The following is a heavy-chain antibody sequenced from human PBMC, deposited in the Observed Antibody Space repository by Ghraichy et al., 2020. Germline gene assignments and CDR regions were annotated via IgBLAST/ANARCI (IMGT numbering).Heavy chain of an antibody. CDR3: ARIWFGELLSPGKNWFDP. CDR1: GGSISSGGYY. V-gene: IGHV4-31*03. J-gene: IGHJ5*02. Sequence: SETLSLTCTVSGGSISSGGYYWSWIRQHPGKGLEWIGYIYYSGSTYYNPSLKSRVTISVDTSKNQFSLKLSSVTAADTAVYYCARIWFGELLSPGKNWFDPWGQGTLVTVSS. D-gene: IGHD3-10*01. CDR2: IYYSGST.